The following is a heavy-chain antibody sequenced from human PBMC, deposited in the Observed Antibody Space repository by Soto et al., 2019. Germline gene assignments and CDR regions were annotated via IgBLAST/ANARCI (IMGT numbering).Heavy chain of an antibody. Sequence: QITLKESGPTLVKPTQTLTLTCTFSGFSLSTSGVGVGWIRQPPGKALEWLALIYWDDDKRYSSSLNSRLTITKDTSKNQVVLTITNMDPVDTATYYCAHSRPPRLLDYRGQGTLVTVSS. CDR3: AHSRPPRLLDY. J-gene: IGHJ4*02. CDR2: IYWDDDK. CDR1: GFSLSTSGVG. D-gene: IGHD6-6*01. V-gene: IGHV2-5*02.